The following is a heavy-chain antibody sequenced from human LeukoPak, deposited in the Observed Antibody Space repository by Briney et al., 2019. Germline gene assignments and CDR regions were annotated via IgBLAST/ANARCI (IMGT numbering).Heavy chain of an antibody. V-gene: IGHV4-59*01. Sequence: SETLSLTCTVSGGSISGYYWSWIRQPPGKGLEWIAYIYYNGISNYNPSLKSRVIISVDSSKNQFSLRLNSMTAADTAVYYCARVLRAASWRSYDYWGQGSLVTVSS. CDR3: ARVLRAASWRSYDY. CDR1: GGSISGYY. J-gene: IGHJ4*02. CDR2: IYYNGIS. D-gene: IGHD5-18*01.